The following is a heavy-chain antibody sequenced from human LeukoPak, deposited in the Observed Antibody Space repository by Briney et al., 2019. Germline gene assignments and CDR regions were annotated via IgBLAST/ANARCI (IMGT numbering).Heavy chain of an antibody. CDR1: GFTFSSYS. CDR3: ARDGPNSSGWYYYYMDV. CDR2: ISSSSSYI. Sequence: KPGGSLRLSCAASGFTFSSYSMNWVRQAPGKGLEWVSSISSSSSYIYYADSVKGRFTISRDNAKNSLYLQMNSLRAEDTAVYYCARDGPNSSGWYYYYMDVWGKGTTVTVSS. D-gene: IGHD6-19*01. V-gene: IGHV3-21*01. J-gene: IGHJ6*03.